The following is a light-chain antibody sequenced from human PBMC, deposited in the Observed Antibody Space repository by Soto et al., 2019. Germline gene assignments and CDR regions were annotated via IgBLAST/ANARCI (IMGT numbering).Light chain of an antibody. Sequence: DIVMTQSPLSLSVTPGEPASISCRSSQSLLHSDGYNYLDWYLQKPGQSPQLLIYLGSNRASGVPDRFSGSGSGTDFTLKISRVEAEDLGVYYCMQTLQTPTFGGGTKVEIK. V-gene: IGKV2-28*01. J-gene: IGKJ4*01. CDR3: MQTLQTPT. CDR2: LGS. CDR1: QSLLHSDGYNY.